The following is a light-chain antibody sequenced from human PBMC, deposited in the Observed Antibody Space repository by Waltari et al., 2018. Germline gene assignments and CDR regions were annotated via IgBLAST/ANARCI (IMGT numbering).Light chain of an antibody. J-gene: IGLJ1*01. CDR3: GSYVNTRVLFV. CDR1: SNDVGGYNF. CDR2: DVN. V-gene: IGLV2-14*03. Sequence: QSALTQPASVSGSPGQSITISCGGSSNDVGGYNFVSWYQQHPGKAPKVIIYDVNNRPSGVSSRFSGPKSDNTASLTISDLQTEDEADYYCGSYVNTRVLFVFGSGTKVTVL.